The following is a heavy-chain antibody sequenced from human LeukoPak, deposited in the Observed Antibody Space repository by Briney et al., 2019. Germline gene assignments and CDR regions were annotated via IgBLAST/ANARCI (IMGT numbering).Heavy chain of an antibody. Sequence: GGSLRLSCAASGFSFSNYAMNWVRQAPGKGLEWVAVISYDGSNKYYADSVKGRFTISRDNSKNTLYLQMGSLRAEDMAVYYCARGGYCSSPTCGNWFDPWGQGTLVTVSS. D-gene: IGHD2-2*01. CDR3: ARGGYCSSPTCGNWFDP. V-gene: IGHV3-30*14. J-gene: IGHJ5*02. CDR2: ISYDGSNK. CDR1: GFSFSNYA.